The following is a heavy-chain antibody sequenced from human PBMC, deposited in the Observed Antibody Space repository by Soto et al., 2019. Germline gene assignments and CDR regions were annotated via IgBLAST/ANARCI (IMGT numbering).Heavy chain of an antibody. CDR2: ISSSSTI. D-gene: IGHD2-15*01. V-gene: IGHV3-48*01. CDR1: GFTFSSYS. J-gene: IGHJ3*02. CDR3: ARDPYCSGGSCYFVAFDI. Sequence: GGSLRLSCAASGFTFSSYSMNWVRQAPGKGLEWVSYISSSSTIYYADSVKGRFTISRDNAKNSLYLQMNSLRAEDTAVYYCARDPYCSGGSCYFVAFDIWGQGTMVTVSS.